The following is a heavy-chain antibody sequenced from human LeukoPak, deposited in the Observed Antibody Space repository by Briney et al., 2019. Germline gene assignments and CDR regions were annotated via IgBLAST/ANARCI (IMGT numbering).Heavy chain of an antibody. CDR2: ISANNGNT. Sequence: ASVTVSFKAFGYTFFIFGISWVRQAPGQGREGMGWISANNGNTKYAQSLQGRVTMTTDTSTSTAYMELRSLRSDDTAVYYCARVGVVVPSAWFDPWGQGTLVTVSS. J-gene: IGHJ5*02. D-gene: IGHD2-2*01. CDR1: GYTFFIFG. CDR3: ARVGVVVPSAWFDP. V-gene: IGHV1-18*01.